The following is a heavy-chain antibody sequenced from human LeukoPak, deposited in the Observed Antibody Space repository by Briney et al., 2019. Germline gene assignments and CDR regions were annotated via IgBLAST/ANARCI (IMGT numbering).Heavy chain of an antibody. Sequence: SETLSLTCNVSGDSLTSHFWSWIRQTPGKGLEWIGYVFHSGTTNYCPSLKSRVTISLDTSKKQFYLRLASVTAADTAVYYCARRMATDTDTFDIWGRGTMVSVSS. CDR3: ARRMATDTDTFDI. V-gene: IGHV4-59*08. CDR1: GDSLTSHF. J-gene: IGHJ3*02. CDR2: VFHSGTT. D-gene: IGHD5-24*01.